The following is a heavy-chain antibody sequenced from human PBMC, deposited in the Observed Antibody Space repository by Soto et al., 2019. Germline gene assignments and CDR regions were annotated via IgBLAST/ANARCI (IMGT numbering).Heavy chain of an antibody. V-gene: IGHV3-23*01. J-gene: IGHJ4*02. CDR1: GFTFSSYA. Sequence: GGSLRLSCAASGFTFSSYAMSWVRQAPGKGLEWVSAISGSGGSTYYGDSVKGRFTISRDNSKNTLYLQMNSLRADDTAVYYCAKEGDYILTGHIGDYFDYWGQGTLVTVSS. D-gene: IGHD3-9*01. CDR2: ISGSGGST. CDR3: AKEGDYILTGHIGDYFDY.